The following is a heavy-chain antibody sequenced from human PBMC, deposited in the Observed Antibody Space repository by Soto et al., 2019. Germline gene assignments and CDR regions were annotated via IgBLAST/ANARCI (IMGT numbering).Heavy chain of an antibody. D-gene: IGHD1-1*01. CDR1: GFTFSSYA. Sequence: HPGGSLRLSCAASGFTFSSYAMSWFRQAPGKGLEWVSAISGSGGSTYYADSVKGRFTISRDNSKNTLYLQMNSLRAEDTAVYYCAKVSPGETGNLDYYYYMDVWGKGTTVTVSS. CDR2: ISGSGGST. CDR3: AKVSPGETGNLDYYYYMDV. V-gene: IGHV3-23*01. J-gene: IGHJ6*03.